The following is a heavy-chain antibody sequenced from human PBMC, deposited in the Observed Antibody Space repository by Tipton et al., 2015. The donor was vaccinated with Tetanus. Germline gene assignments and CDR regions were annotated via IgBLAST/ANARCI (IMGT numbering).Heavy chain of an antibody. CDR1: GFTFSRFA. V-gene: IGHV3-48*02. Sequence: SLRLSCVGSGFTFSRFALNWVRQAPGKGLEWVSHISGDGRSIKYADSVMGRFTTSRDDAENSLHLQMNSLRDEDTAVYYCAREGTALSYYYGPDVGGQGTTVTVSS. D-gene: IGHD1-14*01. CDR2: ISGDGRSI. CDR3: AREGTALSYYYGPDV. J-gene: IGHJ6*02.